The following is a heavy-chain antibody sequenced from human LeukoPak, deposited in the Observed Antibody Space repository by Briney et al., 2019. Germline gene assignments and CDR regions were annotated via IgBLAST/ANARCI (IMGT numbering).Heavy chain of an antibody. J-gene: IGHJ3*02. CDR3: AMDIVVVPAAQDAFDI. CDR2: INPNSGGT. V-gene: IGHV1-2*02. D-gene: IGHD2-2*03. Sequence: ASVKVSCKASGYTFTGYYMHWARQAPGQGLEWMGWINPNSGGTNYAQKFQGRVTMTRDTSISTAYMELSRLRSDDTAVYYCAMDIVVVPAAQDAFDIWGQGTMVTVSS. CDR1: GYTFTGYY.